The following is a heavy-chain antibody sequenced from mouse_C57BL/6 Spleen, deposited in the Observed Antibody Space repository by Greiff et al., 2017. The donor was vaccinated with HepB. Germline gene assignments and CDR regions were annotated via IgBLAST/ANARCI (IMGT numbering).Heavy chain of an antibody. D-gene: IGHD2-5*01. CDR2: ISSGGDYI. CDR3: TRDRDSKGWYFDV. Sequence: EVQLVESGEGLVKPGGSLKLSCAASGFTFSSYAMSWVRQTPEKRLEWVAYISSGGDYIYYADTVKGRFTISRDNARNTLYLQMSSLKSEDTAMYYCTRDRDSKGWYFDVWGTGTTVTVSS. V-gene: IGHV5-9-1*02. J-gene: IGHJ1*03. CDR1: GFTFSSYA.